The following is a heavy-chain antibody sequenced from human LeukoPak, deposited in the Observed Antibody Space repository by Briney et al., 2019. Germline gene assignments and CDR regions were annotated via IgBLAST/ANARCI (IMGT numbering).Heavy chain of an antibody. D-gene: IGHD6-13*01. J-gene: IGHJ5*02. CDR3: ARVPAAAGLFDP. V-gene: IGHV1-46*01. CDR1: GYTFTSYY. CDR2: INPSCGST. Sequence: ASVKFSCKASGYTFTSYYMHWVRQAPGQGLEWMGIINPSCGSTSYAQKFQGRVTMTRDTSTSTVYMELSSLRSEDTAVYYCARVPAAAGLFDPWGQGTLVTVSS.